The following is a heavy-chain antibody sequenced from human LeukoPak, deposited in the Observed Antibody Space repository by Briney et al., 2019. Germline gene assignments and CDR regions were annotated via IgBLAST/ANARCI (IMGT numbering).Heavy chain of an antibody. CDR3: TTDVAMIVVWY. CDR1: GFTFSTYA. D-gene: IGHD3-22*01. Sequence: GGSLRLSCAASGFTFSTYAMSWVRQAPGKGLEWVSAISGSAGSTYYADSVRGRFTISRDNSKKTLYLQMNSLKTEDTAVYYCTTDVAMIVVWYWGQGTLVTVSS. J-gene: IGHJ4*02. CDR2: ISGSAGST. V-gene: IGHV3-23*01.